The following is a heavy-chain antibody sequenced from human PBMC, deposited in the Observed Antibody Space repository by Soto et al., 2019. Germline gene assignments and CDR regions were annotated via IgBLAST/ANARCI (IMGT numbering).Heavy chain of an antibody. D-gene: IGHD6-13*01. Sequence: ASVKVSCKASGYTFTSYGISWVRQAPGQGLEWMGWISAYNGNTNYAQKLQGRVTITKDISKNQVVLTMTNMDPVDTATYYCAHRPVAAAENWFDPWGQGTLVTVSS. CDR1: GYTFTSYG. CDR3: AHRPVAAAENWFDP. J-gene: IGHJ5*02. V-gene: IGHV1-18*01. CDR2: ISAYNGNT.